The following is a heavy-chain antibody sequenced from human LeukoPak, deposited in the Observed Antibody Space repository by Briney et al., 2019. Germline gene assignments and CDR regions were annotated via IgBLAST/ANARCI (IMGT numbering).Heavy chain of an antibody. CDR3: AREQHKRGVTTVTPLFDY. J-gene: IGHJ4*02. CDR1: GYTFTSYD. CDR2: INPNSGAT. D-gene: IGHD4-17*01. Sequence: GASVKVSCKASGYTFTSYDINWVRQATGQGLEWMGWINPNSGATNYAQKFQGRVTMTRDTSISTAYMELSRLRSDDTAVYYCAREQHKRGVTTVTPLFDYWGQGTLVTVSS. V-gene: IGHV1-2*02.